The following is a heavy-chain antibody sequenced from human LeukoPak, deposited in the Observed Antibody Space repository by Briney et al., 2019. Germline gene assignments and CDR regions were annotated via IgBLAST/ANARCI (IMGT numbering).Heavy chain of an antibody. V-gene: IGHV3-23*01. J-gene: IGHJ4*02. CDR1: GFTFSSYA. Sequence: GGSLRLSCAASGFTFSSYAMSWVRQAPGKGLEWVSAISGSGGSTYYADSVKGRFTISRDNSKNTLYLQMNSLRAEDTAVYYCAKGGPPPIVVVTAITSLDYWGQGTLVTVPS. CDR3: AKGGPPPIVVVTAITSLDY. CDR2: ISGSGGST. D-gene: IGHD2-21*02.